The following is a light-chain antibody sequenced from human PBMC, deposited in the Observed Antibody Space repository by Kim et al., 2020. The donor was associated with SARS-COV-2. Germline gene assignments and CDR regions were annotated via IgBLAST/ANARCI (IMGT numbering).Light chain of an antibody. Sequence: QSALTQPPSASGSPGQSVTISCTGTSSDIGGYNYVSWYQQHPGKAPKLIIYEVSKWPSGVPDRFSGSKSGNTASLTVSGLQAEDEADYYCSSYAVSTVVFGGGTQLTVL. CDR3: SSYAVSTVV. CDR1: SSDIGGYNY. V-gene: IGLV2-8*01. J-gene: IGLJ2*01. CDR2: EVS.